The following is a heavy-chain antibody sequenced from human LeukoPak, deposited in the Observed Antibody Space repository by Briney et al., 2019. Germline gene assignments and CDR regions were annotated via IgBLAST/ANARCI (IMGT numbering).Heavy chain of an antibody. CDR1: GFIFNHHA. CDR3: AKDAQRGFDYSNSLEY. V-gene: IGHV3-33*06. Sequence: GGSLRLSCAASGFIFNHHAMHWVRQAPGKGQEWVAVIWSDKSNRFYGDSVRGRFTISRDDSRKTVYLQMERMAAEDTAIYYCAKDAQRGFDYSNSLEYWGQGALVTVAS. J-gene: IGHJ4*02. D-gene: IGHD4-11*01. CDR2: IWSDKSNR.